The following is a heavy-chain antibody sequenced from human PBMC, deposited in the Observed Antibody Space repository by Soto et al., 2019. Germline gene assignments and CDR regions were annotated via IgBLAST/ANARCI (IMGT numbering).Heavy chain of an antibody. Sequence: ASVKVSCKASGGTFSSYAISWVRQAPGQGLEWMGGIIPIFGTANYAQKFQGRVTITADESTSTAYMELSSLRSEDTAVYYCARVLEEIRGATHLYYYYGMDVWGQGTTVTVSS. CDR2: IIPIFGTA. CDR3: ARVLEEIRGATHLYYYYGMDV. CDR1: GGTFSSYA. J-gene: IGHJ6*02. V-gene: IGHV1-69*13. D-gene: IGHD3-10*01.